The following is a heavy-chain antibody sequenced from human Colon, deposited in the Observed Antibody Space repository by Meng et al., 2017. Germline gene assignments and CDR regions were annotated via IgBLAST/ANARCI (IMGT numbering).Heavy chain of an antibody. D-gene: IGHD1-26*01. CDR3: ARGRGSYSSIDF. CDR2: VYYTGSA. J-gene: IGHJ4*02. Sequence: QVQLQRSGPRLVRPSETLSRTCPLSGGSVSSPSYYWSWIRQTPGKGLEWIGYVYYTGSANYNPSLKSRVTISVDTSKNHFSLNLTSVTAADTAVYYCARGRGSYSSIDFWGQGTLVTVSS. V-gene: IGHV4-61*03. CDR1: GGSVSSPSYY.